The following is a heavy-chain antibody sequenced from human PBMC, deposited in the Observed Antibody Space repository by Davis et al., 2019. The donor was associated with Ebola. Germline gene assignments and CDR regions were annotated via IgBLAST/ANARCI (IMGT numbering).Heavy chain of an antibody. Sequence: GESLKISCAASGFAFSNSWMHWVRQAPGKGLVWVSRINTDGSTISYADSVKGRFTISRDNAKNTLYLQMNSLGAEDTAVYYCARGSRNMDVWGQGTTVTVSS. J-gene: IGHJ6*02. CDR1: GFAFSNSW. V-gene: IGHV3-74*01. CDR2: INTDGSTI. CDR3: ARGSRNMDV.